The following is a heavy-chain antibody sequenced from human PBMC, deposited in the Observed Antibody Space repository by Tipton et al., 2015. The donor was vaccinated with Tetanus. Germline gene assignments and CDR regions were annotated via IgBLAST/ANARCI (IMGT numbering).Heavy chain of an antibody. Sequence: QLVQSGAEVKKPGSSVKVSRKASGGTFSSYAISWVQQAPGQGLEWMGGIIPIFGTANYAQKFQGRVTITADESTSAAYMELSSLRSEDTAVYYCAASRVGYCSGGSCYWFDPWGQGTLVTVSS. CDR3: AASRVGYCSGGSCYWFDP. CDR1: GGTFSSYA. CDR2: IIPIFGTA. D-gene: IGHD2-15*01. V-gene: IGHV1-69*01. J-gene: IGHJ5*02.